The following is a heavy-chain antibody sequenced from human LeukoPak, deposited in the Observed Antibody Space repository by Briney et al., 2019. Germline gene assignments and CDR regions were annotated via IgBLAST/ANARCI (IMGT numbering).Heavy chain of an antibody. D-gene: IGHD4-17*01. V-gene: IGHV3-21*01. CDR1: GFTFSSYS. CDR3: ARDLAYGDDGL. CDR2: ISSSSSYI. J-gene: IGHJ4*02. Sequence: PGGSLRLSCAASGFTFSSYSMNWVRQAPGKGLEWVSSISSSSSYIYYADSLKGRFTISRDNAKNSLYLQMNSLRADDTAVYYCARDLAYGDDGLWGQGTLVTVSS.